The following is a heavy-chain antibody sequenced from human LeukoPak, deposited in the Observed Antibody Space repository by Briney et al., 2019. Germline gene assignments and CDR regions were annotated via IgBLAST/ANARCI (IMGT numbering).Heavy chain of an antibody. Sequence: GGSLRLSCAASGFTFSSYGMHWVRQAPGKGLEWVAVISYDGSNKYYADSVKGRFTISRDNSKNTLYLQMNSLRAEDTAVYYCAKDGGDPGYCSSTSCYAGSYISPDYWGQGTLVTVSS. CDR3: AKDGGDPGYCSSTSCYAGSYISPDY. CDR1: GFTFSSYG. V-gene: IGHV3-30*18. J-gene: IGHJ4*02. CDR2: ISYDGSNK. D-gene: IGHD2-2*01.